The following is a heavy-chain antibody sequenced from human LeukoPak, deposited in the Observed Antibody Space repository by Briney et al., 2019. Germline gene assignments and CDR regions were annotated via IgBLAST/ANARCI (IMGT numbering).Heavy chain of an antibody. CDR1: GFTFSSYG. CDR3: TKESSPGDY. J-gene: IGHJ4*02. D-gene: IGHD6-6*01. V-gene: IGHV3-30*02. Sequence: GGSLRLSCAASGFTFSSYGMHWVRQAPGKGLEWVAFIRYGGGEQYYADSVKGRFTISRDNSKNTLYLQLNSLRPEDTALYYCTKESSPGDYWGLGTLVTVSS. CDR2: IRYGGGEQ.